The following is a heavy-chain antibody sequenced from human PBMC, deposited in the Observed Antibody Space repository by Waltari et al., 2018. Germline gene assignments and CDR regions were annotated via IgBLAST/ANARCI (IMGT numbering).Heavy chain of an antibody. CDR1: FSDYY. CDR2: ISSGSGYI. Sequence: FSDYYSSWIRQAPGKGLEWISSISSGSGYIYYADSVKGRFTISRDNAKNSLYLQMNSLSAEDTALYFCARSAWFDYWGQGTLVTVSS. V-gene: IGHV3-11*06. J-gene: IGHJ4*02. CDR3: ARSAWFDY.